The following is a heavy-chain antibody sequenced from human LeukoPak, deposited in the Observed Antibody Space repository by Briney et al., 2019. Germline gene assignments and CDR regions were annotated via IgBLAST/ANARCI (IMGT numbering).Heavy chain of an antibody. J-gene: IGHJ6*03. CDR2: ISGSGGST. CDR1: GFTFSSYA. Sequence: GGSLRLSCAASGFTFSSYAMSWVRQAPGKGLEWVSAISGSGGSTYYADSVKGRFTISRDNSKNTLYLQMNSLRAEDTAVYYCAREGRGYCSSTSCLYYMDVWGKGTTVTVSS. D-gene: IGHD2-2*01. CDR3: AREGRGYCSSTSCLYYMDV. V-gene: IGHV3-23*01.